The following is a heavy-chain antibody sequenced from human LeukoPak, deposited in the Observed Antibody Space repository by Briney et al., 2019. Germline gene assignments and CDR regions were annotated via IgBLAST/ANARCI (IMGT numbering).Heavy chain of an antibody. Sequence: PSETLSLTCTVTGGSISSYYWSWIRQPPGKGLEWIGYIYYSGSTNYNPSLRSRVTISVDTSKNQFSLKLSSVTAADTAVYYCAGHDSSGTYFQHWGQGTLVTVSS. CDR3: AGHDSSGTYFQH. CDR1: GGSISSYY. J-gene: IGHJ1*01. V-gene: IGHV4-59*01. D-gene: IGHD3-22*01. CDR2: IYYSGST.